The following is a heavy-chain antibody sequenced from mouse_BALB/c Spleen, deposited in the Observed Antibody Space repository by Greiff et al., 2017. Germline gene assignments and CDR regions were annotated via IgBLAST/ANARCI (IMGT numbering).Heavy chain of an antibody. J-gene: IGHJ2*01. Sequence: EVQLVESGGGLVQPGGSRKLSCAASGFTFSSFGMHWVRQAPEKGLEWVAYISSGSSTIYYADTVKGRFTISRDNPKNTLFLQMTSLRSEDTAMYYCARAGNYYYFDYWGQGTTLTVSS. CDR3: ARAGNYYYFDY. V-gene: IGHV5-17*02. CDR1: GFTFSSFG. D-gene: IGHD2-1*01. CDR2: ISSGSSTI.